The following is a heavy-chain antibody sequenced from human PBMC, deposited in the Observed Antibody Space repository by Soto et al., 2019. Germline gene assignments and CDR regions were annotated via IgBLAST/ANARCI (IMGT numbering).Heavy chain of an antibody. Sequence: QVQLQESGPRLVKPSETLSLTCIVSGGSISSYYWSWIRQPPGKGLEWIGYIYYSGSTNYNPSLKGRVTISVDTSKNQFSLKLSSVTAADTAVYYCARAVVPATAPFDYWGQGTLVTVSS. V-gene: IGHV4-59*01. CDR1: GGSISSYY. J-gene: IGHJ4*02. CDR3: ARAVVPATAPFDY. D-gene: IGHD2-2*01. CDR2: IYYSGST.